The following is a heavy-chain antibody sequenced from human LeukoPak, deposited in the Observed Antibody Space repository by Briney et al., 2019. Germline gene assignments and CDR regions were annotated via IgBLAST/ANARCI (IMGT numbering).Heavy chain of an antibody. D-gene: IGHD3-22*01. J-gene: IGHJ3*02. CDR1: GYTVTGYY. CDR3: ARGVTMTVVVTSPDASDI. CDR2: INTNSGGA. Sequence: ALVKVSCKASGYTVTGYYMNWVRQAPGQGLEWMGWINTNSGGANYAQKFQGRVTMTRETSISTAYMELSRLRSDDTAVYYCARGVTMTVVVTSPDASDIWGQGTMVTVSS. V-gene: IGHV1-2*02.